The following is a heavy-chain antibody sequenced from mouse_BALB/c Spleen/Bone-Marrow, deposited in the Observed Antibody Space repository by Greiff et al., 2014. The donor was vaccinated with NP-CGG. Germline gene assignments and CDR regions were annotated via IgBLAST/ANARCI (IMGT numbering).Heavy chain of an antibody. D-gene: IGHD1-1*01. CDR2: ISSGSSTI. Sequence: EVKLMESGGGLVQPGGSRKLSCAASGFTFSSFAMHWVRQAPEKGLEWVAYISSGSSTIYYADTVMGRFTIYRDNPKNTLFLQMTSLRSEDTAMYYCARSGSSSGYFDYWGQGTTLTVSS. J-gene: IGHJ2*01. CDR1: GFTFSSFA. V-gene: IGHV5-17*02. CDR3: ARSGSSSGYFDY.